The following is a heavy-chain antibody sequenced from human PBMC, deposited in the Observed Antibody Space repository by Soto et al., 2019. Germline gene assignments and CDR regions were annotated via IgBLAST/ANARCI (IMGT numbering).Heavy chain of an antibody. CDR1: GFTFSSYA. CDR2: ISGSGGST. J-gene: IGHJ6*02. CDR3: AKDYCTNGVCYTGGNYYYYYGMDV. Sequence: GGSLRLSCAASGFTFSSYAMSWVREAPGKGLEWVSAISGSGGSTYYADSVKGRFTISRDNSKNTLSLQMNSLRAEDTAVYYCAKDYCTNGVCYTGGNYYYYYGMDVWGQGTTVTVSS. V-gene: IGHV3-23*01. D-gene: IGHD2-8*01.